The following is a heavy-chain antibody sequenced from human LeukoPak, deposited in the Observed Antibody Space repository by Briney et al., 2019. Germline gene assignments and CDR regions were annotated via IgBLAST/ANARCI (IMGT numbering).Heavy chain of an antibody. Sequence: GGSLRLSCATSGFTFSGYGMHWVRQAPGKGLEWVTVIWSDGSNKYYADSVKGRFTISRDNSKNTLYLQMNSLRAEDTAVYYCAKDGGGSNGGIDYWGQGTLVTVSS. CDR2: IWSDGSNK. CDR1: GFTFSGYG. D-gene: IGHD1-26*01. V-gene: IGHV3-33*06. CDR3: AKDGGGSNGGIDY. J-gene: IGHJ4*02.